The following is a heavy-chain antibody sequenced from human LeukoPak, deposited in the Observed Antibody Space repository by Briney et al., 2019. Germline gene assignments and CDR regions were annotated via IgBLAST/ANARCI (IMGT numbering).Heavy chain of an antibody. D-gene: IGHD5-18*01. J-gene: IGHJ3*02. V-gene: IGHV4-4*02. CDR2: IYHSGST. CDR1: GGSIRSNNG. Sequence: PSGTLSLTCAVSGGSIRSNNGWSWVRQPPGKGLEWIGEIYHSGSTNYNPSLKSRVTISVDKSKNQFSLKLSSVTAADTAVYYCARERSSELWAQNDDAFDIWGQGTMVTVSS. CDR3: ARERSSELWAQNDDAFDI.